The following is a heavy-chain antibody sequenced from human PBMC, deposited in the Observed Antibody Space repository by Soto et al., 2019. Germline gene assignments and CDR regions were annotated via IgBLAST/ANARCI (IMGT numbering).Heavy chain of an antibody. V-gene: IGHV1-18*01. J-gene: IGHJ4*02. CDR3: ARGYYYDSSGSPPYFDY. CDR1: GYTFTSYG. Sequence: ASVKVSCKASGYTFTSYGISWVRQAPGQGLEWMGWISAYNGNTNYAQKLQGRVTMTTDTSTSTAYMELSSLRSEDTAVYYCARGYYYDSSGSPPYFDYWGQGTLVTVS. CDR2: ISAYNGNT. D-gene: IGHD3-22*01.